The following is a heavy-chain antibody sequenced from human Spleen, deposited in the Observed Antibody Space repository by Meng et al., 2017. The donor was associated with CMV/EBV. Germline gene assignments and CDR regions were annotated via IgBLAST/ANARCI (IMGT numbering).Heavy chain of an antibody. J-gene: IGHJ4*02. V-gene: IGHV1-18*01. CDR3: ARAGDCDY. CDR1: GYTFTSYG. D-gene: IGHD2-21*01. CDR2: ISAYNGNT. Sequence: KGSCKAAGYTFTSYGISWVRQAAGQGIEWMGWISAYNGNTNYAQKLQGRVTMTTDTSTSTAYMELRSLRSDDTAVYYCARAGDCDYWGQGTLVTVSS.